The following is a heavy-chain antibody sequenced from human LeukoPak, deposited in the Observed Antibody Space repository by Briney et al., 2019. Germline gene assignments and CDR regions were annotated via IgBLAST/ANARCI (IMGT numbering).Heavy chain of an antibody. Sequence: SETLSLTCAVYGGSFSGYYWSWIRQPPGKGLEWIGEISHSGSTNYNPSLKSRVTISVDTSKNQFSLKLSSVTAADTAVYYCARGRLGCSSTSCYSGLDWFDPWGQGTLVTVSS. CDR1: GGSFSGYY. CDR3: ARGRLGCSSTSCYSGLDWFDP. J-gene: IGHJ5*02. D-gene: IGHD2-2*01. CDR2: ISHSGST. V-gene: IGHV4-34*01.